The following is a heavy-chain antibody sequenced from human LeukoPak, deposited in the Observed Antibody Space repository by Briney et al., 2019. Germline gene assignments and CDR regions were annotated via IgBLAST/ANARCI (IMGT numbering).Heavy chain of an antibody. CDR3: ARGSGGYYNYFDY. CDR1: GFTFSSYS. D-gene: IGHD3-22*01. J-gene: IGHJ4*02. V-gene: IGHV3-21*01. Sequence: GGSLRLSCAASGFTFSSYSMNWVRQAPGKGLEWVSSISPSSSYIFYADSVKGRFTISRDNTENSLYLLMNSLRAEDTAVYYCARGSGGYYNYFDYWGQGTLVTVS. CDR2: ISPSSSYI.